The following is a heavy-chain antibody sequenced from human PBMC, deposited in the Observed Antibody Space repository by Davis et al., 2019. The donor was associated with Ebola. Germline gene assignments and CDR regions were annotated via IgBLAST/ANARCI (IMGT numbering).Heavy chain of an antibody. CDR3: VRDYLFALDI. CDR1: GFTFSSYT. V-gene: IGHV3-48*02. J-gene: IGHJ3*02. Sequence: PRRSLRPSCAASGFTFSSYTMNWVRQAPGKGLEWVSYIGTRGDPTVYADSVKGRFTVSRDDANNSLSLLMNSLRDEDTAIYYCVRDYLFALDIWGQGTMVTVSS. CDR2: IGTRGDPT.